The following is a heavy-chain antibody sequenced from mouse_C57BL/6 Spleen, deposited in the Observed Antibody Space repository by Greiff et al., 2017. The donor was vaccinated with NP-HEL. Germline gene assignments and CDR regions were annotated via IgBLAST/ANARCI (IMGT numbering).Heavy chain of an antibody. Sequence: QVQLQQSGAELARPGASVKLSCKASGYTFTSYGISWVKQRTGQGLEWIGEIYPRSGNSYYNEKFTGKAPLTADKSSSTAYMELRSLTSEDSAVYFCARRDYGSNFDYWGQGTTLTVSS. V-gene: IGHV1-81*01. D-gene: IGHD1-1*01. CDR2: IYPRSGNS. CDR3: ARRDYGSNFDY. CDR1: GYTFTSYG. J-gene: IGHJ2*01.